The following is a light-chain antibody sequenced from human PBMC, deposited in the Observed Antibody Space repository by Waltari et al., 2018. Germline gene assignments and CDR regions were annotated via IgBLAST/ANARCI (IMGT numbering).Light chain of an antibody. CDR2: SNN. V-gene: IGLV1-47*01. J-gene: IGLJ2*01. CDR3: AAWDDSLSGPV. Sequence: QSVLTQPPSASGTPGQRVTISCSGTSSNIGSNYVYWYQQLPGTAPKLLIYSNNQRPSGVRDRFAGSKSGTSASLAISGLRSEDEADYYCAAWDDSLSGPVFGGGTKLTVL. CDR1: SSNIGSNY.